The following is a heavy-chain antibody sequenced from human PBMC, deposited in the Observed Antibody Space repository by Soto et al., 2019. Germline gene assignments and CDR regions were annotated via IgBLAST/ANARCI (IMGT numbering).Heavy chain of an antibody. CDR2: INAGNGNT. J-gene: IGHJ6*02. Sequence: GASVKVSCKASGYTFTSYAMHWVRQAPGQRLEWMGWINAGNGNTKYSQKFQGRVTITRDTSASTAYMELSSLRSEDTAVYYCARVSVPRDYYYGMDVWGQGTTVTVSS. CDR1: GYTFTSYA. V-gene: IGHV1-3*01. CDR3: ARVSVPRDYYYGMDV.